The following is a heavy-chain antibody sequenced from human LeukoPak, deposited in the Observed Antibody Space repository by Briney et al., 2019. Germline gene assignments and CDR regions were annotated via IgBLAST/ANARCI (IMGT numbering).Heavy chain of an antibody. J-gene: IGHJ3*02. D-gene: IGHD3-22*01. CDR3: ARVRYYDSSGYYSLVDAFDI. CDR2: INPSGGST. Sequence: ASVKVSCKASGYTFTSYYMHWVRQAPGQGLEWMGIINPSGGSTSYAQKFQGRVTMTRDMSTSTVYMELSSLRSEDTAVYYCARVRYYDSSGYYSLVDAFDIWGQGTMVTVSS. CDR1: GYTFTSYY. V-gene: IGHV1-46*01.